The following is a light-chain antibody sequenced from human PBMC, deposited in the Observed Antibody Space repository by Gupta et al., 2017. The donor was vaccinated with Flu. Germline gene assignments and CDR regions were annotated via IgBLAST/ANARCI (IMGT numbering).Light chain of an antibody. CDR2: QDD. Sequence: YDLTQPPSVSVSPGQTASITCSGDRLGEKFASWFQQKAGQSPILVISQDDKRPSGIPERFSGSNSGNTATLTISGTQPTDEADYYCQAWDSNTAVFGTGTKVTVL. J-gene: IGLJ1*01. CDR1: RLGEKF. V-gene: IGLV3-1*01. CDR3: QAWDSNTAV.